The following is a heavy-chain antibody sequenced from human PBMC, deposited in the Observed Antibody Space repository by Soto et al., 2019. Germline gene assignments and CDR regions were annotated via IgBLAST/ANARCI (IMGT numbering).Heavy chain of an antibody. CDR1: GYTFTSYG. CDR2: ISAYNGNT. Sequence: AASVKVSCKASGYTFTSYGISWVRQAPGQGLEWMGWISAYNGNTNYAQKLQGRVTMTTDTSTSTAYMELRSLRSDDTAVYYCARGNYDFWSNYYYYGMDVWGQGTTVTVSS. CDR3: ARGNYDFWSNYYYYGMDV. V-gene: IGHV1-18*04. J-gene: IGHJ6*02. D-gene: IGHD3-3*01.